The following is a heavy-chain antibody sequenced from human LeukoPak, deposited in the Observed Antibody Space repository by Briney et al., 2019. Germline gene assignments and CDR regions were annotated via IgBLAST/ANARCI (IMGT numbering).Heavy chain of an antibody. D-gene: IGHD4-23*01. J-gene: IGHJ4*02. Sequence: ASVKVSCKASGYTFTSYGISWVRQAPGQGLEWMGWISAYNGNTNYAQKLQGRVTMTTDPSTSTAYMELRSLRSDDTAVYYCARAIGATVVTPADYWGQGTLVTVSS. CDR3: ARAIGATVVTPADY. CDR2: ISAYNGNT. CDR1: GYTFTSYG. V-gene: IGHV1-18*01.